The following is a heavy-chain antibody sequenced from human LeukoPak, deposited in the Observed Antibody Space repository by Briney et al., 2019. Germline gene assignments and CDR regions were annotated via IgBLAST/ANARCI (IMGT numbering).Heavy chain of an antibody. Sequence: PSQTLSLTCTVSDGSISSGGYYWSWICQHPGKGLVWIGYIYCSGSTYYNPSLKRRVTISVDTYKNQFSLMLSSVTAADTAGYYCARSAMVRGVIRNNNWFDPWSQGTLVTVSS. D-gene: IGHD3-10*01. J-gene: IGHJ5*02. CDR1: DGSISSGGYY. CDR3: ARSAMVRGVIRNNNWFDP. V-gene: IGHV4-31*03. CDR2: IYCSGST.